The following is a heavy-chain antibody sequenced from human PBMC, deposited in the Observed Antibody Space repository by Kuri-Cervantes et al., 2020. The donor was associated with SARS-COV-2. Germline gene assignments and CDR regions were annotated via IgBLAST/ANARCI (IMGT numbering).Heavy chain of an antibody. CDR2: IKSESDGGTT. CDR1: GFTRFTFSNAW. J-gene: IGHJ4*02. CDR3: TTLIDY. V-gene: IGHV3-15*01. Sequence: GESLKISCAASGFTRFTFSNAWMSRVRQAPGKGLEWVGRIKSESDGGTTDYAAPVKGRFTISRDDSKNMAYLQMNSLKTEDTAVYYCTTLIDYWGQGALVTVSS.